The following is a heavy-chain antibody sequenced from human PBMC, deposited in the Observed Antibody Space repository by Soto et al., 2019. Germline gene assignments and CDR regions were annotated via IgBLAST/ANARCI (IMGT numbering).Heavy chain of an antibody. D-gene: IGHD3-10*01. CDR3: AAGSFGESYFDY. Sequence: SETLSLTCTVSGGSISSYYWSWIRQPPGKGLEWIGYIYYSGSTNYNPSLKSRVTISVDTSKNHFSLKLSSVTAADTAVYYCAAGSFGESYFDYWGQGTLVTVSS. CDR1: GGSISSYY. J-gene: IGHJ4*02. V-gene: IGHV4-59*08. CDR2: IYYSGST.